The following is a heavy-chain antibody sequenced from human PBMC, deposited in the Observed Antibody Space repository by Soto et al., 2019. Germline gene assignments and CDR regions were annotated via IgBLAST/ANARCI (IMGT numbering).Heavy chain of an antibody. D-gene: IGHD6-19*01. CDR3: TTVAAVVLN. V-gene: IGHV3-15*07. CDR1: GFTFTTAW. CDR2: IKSKTDGGTT. J-gene: IGHJ4*02. Sequence: PGGSLRLSCAASGFTFTTAWINWVRQAPGKGLEWVGRIKSKTDGGTTDYAAPVKGRFAISRDDSKSILYLEMNSLRSEDTAVYYITTVAAVVLNWGKGLLVTVSS.